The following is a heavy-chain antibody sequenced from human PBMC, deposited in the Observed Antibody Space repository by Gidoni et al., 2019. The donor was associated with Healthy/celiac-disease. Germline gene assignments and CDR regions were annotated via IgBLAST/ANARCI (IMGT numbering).Heavy chain of an antibody. J-gene: IGHJ4*02. CDR3: ARGSRGYSYGPEAY. Sequence: QVQLVQSGAEVKKPGASVTVSCKASGYTFTSYGISWVRQAPGQGREWMGWIRADNRNTNYAQTLQGRVTMTPDTSTSTAYMELRSLRSDDTAVYYCARGSRGYSYGPEAYWGQGTLVTVSS. D-gene: IGHD5-18*01. CDR1: GYTFTSYG. V-gene: IGHV1-18*01. CDR2: IRADNRNT.